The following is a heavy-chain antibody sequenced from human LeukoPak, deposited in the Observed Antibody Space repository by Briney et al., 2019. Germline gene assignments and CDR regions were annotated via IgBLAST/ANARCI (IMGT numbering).Heavy chain of an antibody. Sequence: TPGGSLRLSCAASGFTFSSYSMNWVRQAPGKGLEWVSSIGSSPGYMYYADSVKGRFTISRDNAKNSLYLQMNSLRAEDTAMYYCARGTTYNHDRSGRYGMDVWGQGTTVTVSS. CDR3: ARGTTYNHDRSGRYGMDV. CDR1: GFTFSSYS. J-gene: IGHJ6*02. V-gene: IGHV3-21*01. CDR2: IGSSPGYM. D-gene: IGHD3-22*01.